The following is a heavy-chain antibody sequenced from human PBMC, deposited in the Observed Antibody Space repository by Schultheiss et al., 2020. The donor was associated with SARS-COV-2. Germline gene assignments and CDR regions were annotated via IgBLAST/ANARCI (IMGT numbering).Heavy chain of an antibody. CDR3: ARPKGSGWYYYFDY. Sequence: SETLSLTWAVYGGSFGGYYWSWNRQPPGKGLEWIGYISYSGSTNYNPSLKSRVTISVDTSKNQFSLKLSSVTAADTAVYYCARPKGSGWYYYFDYWGQGTLVTVSS. CDR1: GGSFGGYY. J-gene: IGHJ4*02. V-gene: IGHV4-59*08. D-gene: IGHD6-19*01. CDR2: ISYSGST.